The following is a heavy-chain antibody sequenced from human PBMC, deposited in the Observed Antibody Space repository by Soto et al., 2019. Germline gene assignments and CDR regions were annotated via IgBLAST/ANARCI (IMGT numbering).Heavy chain of an antibody. CDR2: ISSSSSYI. CDR1: GFTFSSYS. Sequence: GGSLRLSCAASGFTFSSYSMNWVRQAPGKGLEWVSSISSSSSYIYYADSVKGRFTISRDNAKNSLYLQMNSLRAEDTAVYYCARYMNLALWFGELTGAFDIWGQGTMVTVSS. J-gene: IGHJ3*02. D-gene: IGHD3-10*01. V-gene: IGHV3-21*01. CDR3: ARYMNLALWFGELTGAFDI.